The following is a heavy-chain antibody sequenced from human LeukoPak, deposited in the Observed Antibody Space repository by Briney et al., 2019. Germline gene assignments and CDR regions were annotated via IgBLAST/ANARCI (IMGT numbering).Heavy chain of an antibody. J-gene: IGHJ4*02. CDR3: AEGYSSSLHYFLY. Sequence: GGSLRLSCAACGFTFRSCAMSWVGQAPGKALDWVSVIIGSGGSTSVADSVNGQFTISRDNSKNTLYLQMNSLRVRDMVVYDCAEGYSSSLHYFLYGPQRTLLTVPS. D-gene: IGHD6-13*01. CDR1: GFTFRSCA. V-gene: IGHV3-23*01. CDR2: IIGSGGST.